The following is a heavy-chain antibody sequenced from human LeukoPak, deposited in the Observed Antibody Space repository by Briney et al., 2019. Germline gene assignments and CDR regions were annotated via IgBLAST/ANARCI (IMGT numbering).Heavy chain of an antibody. J-gene: IGHJ4*02. Sequence: PSETLSLTCTVSGGSISSGSYYWSWIRQPAGKGLEWIGRIYTSGSTNYNPSLKSRVTIPVDTSKNQFSLKLSSVTAADTAVYYCARVQGYSSSWVDFWGQGTLVAVSS. V-gene: IGHV4-61*02. CDR1: GGSISSGSYY. CDR2: IYTSGST. D-gene: IGHD6-13*01. CDR3: ARVQGYSSSWVDF.